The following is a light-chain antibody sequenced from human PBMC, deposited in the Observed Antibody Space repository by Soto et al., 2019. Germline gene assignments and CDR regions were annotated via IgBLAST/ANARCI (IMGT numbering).Light chain of an antibody. CDR2: DVN. CDR3: SSYTGSTRVL. Sequence: QSALTQPASVSGSPGQSITISCTGTSSDIGPYSYVSWFQQHSGKAPKLIIYDVNNRPSGVSNRFSGSKSGYTASLTISGLQTDDEADYYCSSYTGSTRVLFGGGTKLTVL. J-gene: IGLJ2*01. CDR1: SSDIGPYSY. V-gene: IGLV2-14*03.